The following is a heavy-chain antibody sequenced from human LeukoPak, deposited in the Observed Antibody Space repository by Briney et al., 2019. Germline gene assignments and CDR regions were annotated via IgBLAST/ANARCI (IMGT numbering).Heavy chain of an antibody. CDR2: ISSSGDII. Sequence: GGSLRLSCAASGFSFSSYEMRWGRQAPGKGLEWVSYISSSGDIISYLDSVKGRFTISRDNARNSLYLQINSQTGEDTAIYYFAREGIPDTAMAPDALDMWGQGTMVTVSS. CDR3: AREGIPDTAMAPDALDM. D-gene: IGHD5-18*01. CDR1: GFSFSSYE. J-gene: IGHJ3*02. V-gene: IGHV3-48*03.